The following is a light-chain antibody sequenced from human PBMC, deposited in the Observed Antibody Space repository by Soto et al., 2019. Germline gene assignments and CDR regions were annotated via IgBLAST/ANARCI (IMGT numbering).Light chain of an antibody. CDR1: SSNIGRNT. Sequence: QSVLTQPPSGSGTPGQRVTISCSGSSSNIGRNTVNWYQQIPGTAPKLLMYTDNQRPSGVPARFSASKSGTPASLAISGLQSEDEADYYCAAWDDSLNGVVFGGGTKLTVL. CDR3: AAWDDSLNGVV. J-gene: IGLJ2*01. V-gene: IGLV1-44*01. CDR2: TDN.